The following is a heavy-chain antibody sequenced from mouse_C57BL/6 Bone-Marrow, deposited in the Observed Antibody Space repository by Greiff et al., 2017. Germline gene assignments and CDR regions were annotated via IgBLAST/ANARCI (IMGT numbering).Heavy chain of an antibody. D-gene: IGHD1-1*01. V-gene: IGHV1-69*01. CDR1: GYTFTSYW. Sequence: VKLQQPGAELVMPGASVKLSCKASGYTFTSYWMHWVKQRPGQGLEWIGEIDPSDSYTNYNQKFKGKSTLTVDKSSSTAYMQLSSLTSEDSAVYYGARGADYYGSSSWFAYWGQGTLVTVSA. CDR3: ARGADYYGSSSWFAY. CDR2: IDPSDSYT. J-gene: IGHJ3*01.